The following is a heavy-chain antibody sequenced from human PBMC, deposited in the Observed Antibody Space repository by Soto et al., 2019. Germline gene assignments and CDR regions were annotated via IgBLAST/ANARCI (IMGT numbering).Heavy chain of an antibody. CDR1: GGSISSSSYF. CDR2: IDFRGTT. D-gene: IGHD3-10*01. CDR3: SKRGAGGFDP. V-gene: IGHV4-39*02. Sequence: QLRLQESGPRLAKPSETLSLTCTVSGGSISSSSYFWAWIRRPPGKGLEWIGSIDFRGTTYTNPSFASRVTISVDTSKNRFSLTLDPVTAADTALYYSSKRGAGGFDPWGRGTLVTVSS. J-gene: IGHJ5*02.